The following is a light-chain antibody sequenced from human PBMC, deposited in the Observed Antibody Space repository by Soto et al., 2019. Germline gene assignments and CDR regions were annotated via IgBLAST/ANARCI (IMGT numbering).Light chain of an antibody. Sequence: EIVLTQSPGTLSVSPGERATLSCRASQSVNSNLAWYQQKPGQAPRLLIYGASTRATGIPARFSGSGFETEFTLTISSLQSEDFAVYYCQQYNNWPPITFGQGTRLEIK. V-gene: IGKV3-15*01. CDR2: GAS. CDR1: QSVNSN. CDR3: QQYNNWPPIT. J-gene: IGKJ5*01.